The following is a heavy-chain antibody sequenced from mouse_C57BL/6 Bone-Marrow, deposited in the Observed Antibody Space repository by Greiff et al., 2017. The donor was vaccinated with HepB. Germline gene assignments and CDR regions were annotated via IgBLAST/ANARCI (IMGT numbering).Heavy chain of an antibody. D-gene: IGHD2-4*01. CDR2: IYPGDGDT. J-gene: IGHJ3*01. CDR1: GYAFSSSW. Sequence: QVQLQQPGPELVKPGASVKISCKASGYAFSSSWMNWVKQRPGKGLEWIGRIYPGDGDTNYNGKFKGKATLTADKSSSTAYMQLSSLTSEDSAVYFCARWKDYDGFAYWGQGTLVTVSA. V-gene: IGHV1-82*01. CDR3: ARWKDYDGFAY.